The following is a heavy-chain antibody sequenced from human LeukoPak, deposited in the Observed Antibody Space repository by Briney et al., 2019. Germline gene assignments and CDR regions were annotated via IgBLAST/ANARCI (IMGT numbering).Heavy chain of an antibody. CDR2: IYYSGST. V-gene: IGHV4-39*01. CDR1: GGSISSSSYY. CDR3: ARRYYYDGSGLRLDV. D-gene: IGHD3-22*01. Sequence: SETLSLTCTVSGGSISSSSYYWGWIRQPPGKGLEWIGSIYYSGSTYYNPSLKSRVTISVDTSKNQFSLKLSSVTAADTAVYYCARRYYYDGSGLRLDVWGKGTPVTVSS. J-gene: IGHJ6*04.